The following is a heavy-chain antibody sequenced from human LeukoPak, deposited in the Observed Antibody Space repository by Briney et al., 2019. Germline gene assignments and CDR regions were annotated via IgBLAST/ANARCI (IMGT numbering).Heavy chain of an antibody. V-gene: IGHV3-53*01. J-gene: IGHJ5*02. CDR3: IVFGDSNH. CDR1: GLTGSHNY. Sequence: GGSLRLSCAASGLTGSHNYVSWVRQATEKGLEWVSAIHTSGDTCYADSVKGRFTISRDTSKNTLYLQINSLRVEDTAVYYCIVFGDSNHWGQGTLVTVSS. CDR2: IHTSGDT. D-gene: IGHD4-17*01.